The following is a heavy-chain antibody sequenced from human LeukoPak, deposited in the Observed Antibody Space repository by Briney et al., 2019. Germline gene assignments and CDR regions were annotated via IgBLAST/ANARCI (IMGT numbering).Heavy chain of an antibody. CDR3: ARAYRGYDFDY. CDR1: GFIFSSYA. V-gene: IGHV3-30*04. J-gene: IGHJ4*02. Sequence: GGSLRLSCAASGFIFSSYAMHWVRRAPGKGLEWVALISYDGSNKYYADSVKGRFTISRDNSKNTLYLQLNSLRAEDTAVYYCARAYRGYDFDYWGQGTLVTVSS. CDR2: ISYDGSNK. D-gene: IGHD5-12*01.